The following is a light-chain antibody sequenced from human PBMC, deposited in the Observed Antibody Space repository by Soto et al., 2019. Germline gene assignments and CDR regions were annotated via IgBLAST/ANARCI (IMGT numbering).Light chain of an antibody. CDR1: QSISVH. J-gene: IGKJ2*01. Sequence: DLQMTQSPSSLSASVRDTVTITCRASQSISVHLNWYQQKPGEVPKLLIYAASNLHSGVPSRFSGSGSETDLALTISSLQPEDFATYYCQQSYITPYTFGQGTRLEI. CDR2: AAS. CDR3: QQSYITPYT. V-gene: IGKV1-39*01.